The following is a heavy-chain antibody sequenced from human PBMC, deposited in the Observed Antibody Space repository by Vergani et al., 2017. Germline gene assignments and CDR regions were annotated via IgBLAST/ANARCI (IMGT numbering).Heavy chain of an antibody. V-gene: IGHV3-53*04. CDR1: GFTVSSNY. CDR2: IDSGGST. D-gene: IGHD6-6*01. J-gene: IGHJ6*02. Sequence: VQLVESGGGLVQPGGSLRLSCAASGFTVSSNYMSWVRQAPGKGLEWVSVIDSGGSTYYADSVKGRFTISRHNSKNTLYLQMNSLRAEDTAVYYCARDGRPDYYGMDVWGQGTTVTVSS. CDR3: ARDGRPDYYGMDV.